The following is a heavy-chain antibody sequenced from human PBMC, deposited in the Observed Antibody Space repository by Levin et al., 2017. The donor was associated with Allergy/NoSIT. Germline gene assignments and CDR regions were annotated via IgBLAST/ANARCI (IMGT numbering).Heavy chain of an antibody. Sequence: GGSLRLSCAASGFTFSDYYMSWIRQAPGKGLEWVSYISSSSSYTNYADSVKGRFTISRDNAKNSLYLQMNSLRAEDTAVYYCAIHHGGGPLCGGDCLGASWGQGTLVTVSS. CDR2: ISSSSSYT. J-gene: IGHJ5*02. CDR3: AIHHGGGPLCGGDCLGAS. D-gene: IGHD2-21*02. CDR1: GFTFSDYY. V-gene: IGHV3-11*03.